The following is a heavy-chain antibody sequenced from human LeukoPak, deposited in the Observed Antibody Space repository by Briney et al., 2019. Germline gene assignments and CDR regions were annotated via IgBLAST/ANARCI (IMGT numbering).Heavy chain of an antibody. V-gene: IGHV1-2*06. CDR3: ARPIVGAIGAFDI. Sequence: ASVKVSCKASGYTFTGYYMHWVRQAPGQGLEWMGRINPNSGGTNYAQKFQGRVTMTRDTSISTAYMELSRLRFDDTAVYYCARPIVGAIGAFDIWGQGTMVTVSS. CDR1: GYTFTGYY. D-gene: IGHD1-26*01. CDR2: INPNSGGT. J-gene: IGHJ3*02.